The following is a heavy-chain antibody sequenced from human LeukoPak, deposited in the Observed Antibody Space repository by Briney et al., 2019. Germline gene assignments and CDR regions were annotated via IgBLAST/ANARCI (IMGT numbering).Heavy chain of an antibody. CDR3: ARGSWTYYYDSSGYYDY. Sequence: GGSLRLSCAASGFTFSSYEMNWVRQAPGKGPEWVSYISNSDSTIKYADSVKGRFTISRDNAKNSLYLQMNSLRAEDTAVYYCARGSWTYYYDSSGYYDYWGQGTLVTASS. CDR2: ISNSDSTI. J-gene: IGHJ4*02. CDR1: GFTFSSYE. D-gene: IGHD3-22*01. V-gene: IGHV3-48*03.